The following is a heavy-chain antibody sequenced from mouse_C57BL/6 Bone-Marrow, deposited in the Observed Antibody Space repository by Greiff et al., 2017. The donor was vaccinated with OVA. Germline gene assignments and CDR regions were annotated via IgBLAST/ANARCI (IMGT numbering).Heavy chain of an antibody. CDR1: GYTFTSYW. D-gene: IGHD2-12*01. J-gene: IGHJ2*01. CDR2: IDPSDSYT. V-gene: IGHV1-50*01. CDR3: ARTYYSSLGDY. Sequence: QVQLKESGAELVKPGASVKLSCKASGYTFTSYWMQWVKQRPGQGLEWIGEIDPSDSYTNYNQKFKGKATLTVDTSSSTAYMQLSSLTSEDSAVYYCARTYYSSLGDYWGQGTTLTVSS.